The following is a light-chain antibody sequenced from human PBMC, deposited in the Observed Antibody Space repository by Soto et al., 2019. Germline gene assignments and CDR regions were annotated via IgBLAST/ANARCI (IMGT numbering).Light chain of an antibody. CDR3: HQYGGSHGT. V-gene: IGKV3D-20*01. J-gene: IGKJ1*01. CDR1: QSVSSSS. Sequence: EIVLTQSPASLSLSPGERATLSGGASQSVSSSSLAWARQKPGLAPRLLIYDASTRATGVTNRFSGSGSGTDFNLISIGLAPEYFAVYGCHQYGGSHGTVGRGTKVEIK. CDR2: DAS.